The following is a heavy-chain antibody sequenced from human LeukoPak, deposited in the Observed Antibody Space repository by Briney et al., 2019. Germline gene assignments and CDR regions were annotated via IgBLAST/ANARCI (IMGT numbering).Heavy chain of an antibody. CDR3: AREGGNYDILTGYPPFDY. CDR2: IWYYGSNK. CDR1: GFTFSSYG. J-gene: IGHJ4*02. V-gene: IGHV3-33*01. Sequence: GGSLRPSCAASGFTFSSYGMHWVRQAPGKGLEWVAVIWYYGSNKYYADSVKGRFTISRDNSKNTLYLQMNSLRAEDTAVYYCAREGGNYDILTGYPPFDYWGQGTLVTVSS. D-gene: IGHD3-9*01.